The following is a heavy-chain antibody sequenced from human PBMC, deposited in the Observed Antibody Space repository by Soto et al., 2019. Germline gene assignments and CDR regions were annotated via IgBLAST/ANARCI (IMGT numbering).Heavy chain of an antibody. J-gene: IGHJ4*02. Sequence: PSETLSLTCTVSGGSVSSGSYYWNWIRQPPGTGLERVGYIYHSGGTNYNPSLKSRVTISVDTSKNQFSLKLSSVTATDTAVYYCAREGYCSSTSCYRGGDYWGQGTLVTVSS. CDR3: AREGYCSSTSCYRGGDY. D-gene: IGHD2-2*02. CDR2: IYHSGGT. CDR1: GGSVSSGSYY. V-gene: IGHV4-61*01.